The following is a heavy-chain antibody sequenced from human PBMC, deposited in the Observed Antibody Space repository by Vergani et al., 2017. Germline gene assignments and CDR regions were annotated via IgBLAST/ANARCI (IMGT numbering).Heavy chain of an antibody. V-gene: IGHV4-61*02. Sequence: QVQLQESGPGLVKPSQTLSLTCTDSGGSISSGSYYWSWIRQPAGKGLEWIGRIYTSGSTNYNPSLKSRVTISVDTSKNQFSLKLSSVTAADTAVYYCARTDTAMVFDYWGQGTLVTVSS. J-gene: IGHJ4*02. CDR3: ARTDTAMVFDY. D-gene: IGHD5-18*01. CDR1: GGSISSGSYY. CDR2: IYTSGST.